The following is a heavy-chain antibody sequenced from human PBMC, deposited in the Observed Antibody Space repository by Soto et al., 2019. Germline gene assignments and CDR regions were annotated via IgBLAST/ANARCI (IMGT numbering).Heavy chain of an antibody. CDR1: GFTFISHW. J-gene: IGHJ6*02. D-gene: IGHD3-3*02. V-gene: IGHV3-74*01. CDR2: IDVGGNNR. Sequence: EVQLVESGGGLVQHGGSLRLSCAASGFTFISHWIHWVRQTPGKGLVWVSRIDVGGNNRNYADSVKGRFTISRDNAKNTVYLQMNSLRADDTAVYYCVRGIYQKFGMDVWGQGTTV. CDR3: VRGIYQKFGMDV.